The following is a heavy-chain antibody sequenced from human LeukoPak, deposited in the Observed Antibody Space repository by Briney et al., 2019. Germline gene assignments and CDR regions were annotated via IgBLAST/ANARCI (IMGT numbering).Heavy chain of an antibody. V-gene: IGHV3-9*03. CDR2: IGWNSGSI. CDR1: GFTFDDYA. Sequence: PGGSLRLSCAASGFTFDDYAMHWVRQAPGKGLEWVSGIGWNSGSIGYADSVKGRFTISRDNAKNSLYLQMNSLRAEDMALYYCAKDYGSGSGTFDAFDIWGQGTMVTVSS. J-gene: IGHJ3*02. CDR3: AKDYGSGSGTFDAFDI. D-gene: IGHD1-26*01.